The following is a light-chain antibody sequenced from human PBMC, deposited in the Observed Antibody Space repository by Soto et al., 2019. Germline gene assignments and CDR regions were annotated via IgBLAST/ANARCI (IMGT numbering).Light chain of an antibody. J-gene: IGKJ1*01. V-gene: IGKV3-11*01. Sequence: EIVLTQSPGTLSLSPGERATLSCRASQSVSSYLAWYQQKPGQAPSLLIYDASTRAPGISARFSGSGSGTDFTLTSSRLEPEDFAVYYCQQRSNWPVTFGQGTRVAVK. CDR3: QQRSNWPVT. CDR1: QSVSSY. CDR2: DAS.